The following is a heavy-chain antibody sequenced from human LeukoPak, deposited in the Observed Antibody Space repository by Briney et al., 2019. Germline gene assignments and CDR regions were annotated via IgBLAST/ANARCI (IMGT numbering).Heavy chain of an antibody. CDR2: INHSGST. CDR3: ARRVSYSSGWYPRIDY. D-gene: IGHD6-19*01. J-gene: IGHJ4*02. CDR1: GGSFSGYY. Sequence: SETLSLTCAVYGGSFSGYYWSWIRQPPGKGLEWIGEINHSGSTNYNPSLKSRVTISVDTSKNQFSLKLSSVTAADTAVYYCARRVSYSSGWYPRIDYWGQGTLVTVSS. V-gene: IGHV4-34*01.